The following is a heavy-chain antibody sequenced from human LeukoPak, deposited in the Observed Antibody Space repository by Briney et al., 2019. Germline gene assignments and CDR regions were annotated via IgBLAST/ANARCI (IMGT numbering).Heavy chain of an antibody. J-gene: IGHJ6*02. CDR2: INAGNGNT. D-gene: IGHD6-19*01. CDR1: GYTFTSYA. Sequence: ASVKVSCKASGYTFTSYAMHWVRQAPGQRLEWMGWINAGNGNTKYSQKFQGRVTITRDTSASTAYMELSRLRSDDTAVYYCARAGGSYSSGWYAGMDVWGQGTTVTVSS. CDR3: ARAGGSYSSGWYAGMDV. V-gene: IGHV1-3*01.